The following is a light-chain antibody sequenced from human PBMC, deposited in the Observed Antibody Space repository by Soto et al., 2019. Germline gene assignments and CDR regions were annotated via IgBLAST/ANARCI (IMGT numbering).Light chain of an antibody. V-gene: IGKV1D-12*01. CDR2: AAS. CDR3: QQANSFPIT. CDR1: QGISIW. J-gene: IGKJ5*01. Sequence: DIQMTQSPSSVSASVGERVTITCRASQGISIWLAWYQQKPGKAPKLLIYAASSLQSGVPSRFSGSGSGTDFTLTISSLQPEDFATYYCQQANSFPITFGQGTRLEIK.